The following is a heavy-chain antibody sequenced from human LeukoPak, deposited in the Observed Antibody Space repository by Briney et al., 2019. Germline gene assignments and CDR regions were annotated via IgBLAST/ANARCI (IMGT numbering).Heavy chain of an antibody. D-gene: IGHD1-1*01. CDR3: AKPLWNDGDFDY. CDR1: GFTFSSYA. V-gene: IGHV3-23*01. J-gene: IGHJ4*02. CDR2: ISGSGGST. Sequence: GGSLRLSCAASGFTFSSYAMSWVRQAPGKGLEWVSAISGSGGSTYYADSVKGQFTISRDNSKNTLYLQMNSLRAEDTAVYYCAKPLWNDGDFDYWGQGTLVTVSS.